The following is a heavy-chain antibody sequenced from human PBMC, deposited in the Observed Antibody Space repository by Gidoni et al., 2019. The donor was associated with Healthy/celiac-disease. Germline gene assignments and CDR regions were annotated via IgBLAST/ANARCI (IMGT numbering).Heavy chain of an antibody. Sequence: QVQLVQSGAEVKKPGSSVTVSCKASGGPFSSYAISWVRQAPGQGLEWMGGIIPIFGTANYAQKFQGRVTITADESTSTAYMELSSLRSEDTAVYYCARDQGSRQWLASGAFDYWGQGTLVTVSS. CDR2: IIPIFGTA. CDR1: GGPFSSYA. D-gene: IGHD6-19*01. CDR3: ARDQGSRQWLASGAFDY. V-gene: IGHV1-69*01. J-gene: IGHJ4*02.